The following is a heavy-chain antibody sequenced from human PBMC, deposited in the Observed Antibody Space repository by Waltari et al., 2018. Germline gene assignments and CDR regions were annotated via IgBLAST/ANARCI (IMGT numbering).Heavy chain of an antibody. CDR2: INHSGST. Sequence: QVQLQQWGAGLLKPSETLSLTCAVSGGSFSGYYWSWIRQPPGKGLEWIGEINHSGSTNYNPSLKSRVTISVETSKNQFSLKLSSVTAADTAVYYCARTTYYYDSSPYFQHWGQGTLVTVSS. D-gene: IGHD3-22*01. J-gene: IGHJ1*01. V-gene: IGHV4-34*01. CDR3: ARTTYYYDSSPYFQH. CDR1: GGSFSGYY.